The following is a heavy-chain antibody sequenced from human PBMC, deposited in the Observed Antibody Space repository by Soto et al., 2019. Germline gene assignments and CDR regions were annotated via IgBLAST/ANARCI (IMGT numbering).Heavy chain of an antibody. D-gene: IGHD4-4*01. J-gene: IGHJ6*03. CDR3: TRGLSVTTRLWYYYYMDV. CDR2: IRSKAYGGTT. V-gene: IGHV3-49*03. Sequence: GGSLRLSCTASGFTFGDYAMSWFRQAPGKGLEWVGFIRSKAYGGTTKYAASVKGRFTISRDDSKTISSLQMNSLKTEDTAVYYCTRGLSVTTRLWYYYYMDVWGKGTTVTVSS. CDR1: GFTFGDYA.